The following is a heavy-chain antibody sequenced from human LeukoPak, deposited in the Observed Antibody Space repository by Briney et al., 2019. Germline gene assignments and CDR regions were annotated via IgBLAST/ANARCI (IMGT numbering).Heavy chain of an antibody. J-gene: IGHJ4*02. D-gene: IGHD2/OR15-2a*01. Sequence: GGSLRLSCAASGFTFSSYEMSWVRQAPGKGLEWVSYISSSGSTIYYADSVKGRFTISRDNAKNSLYLQMNSLRAEDTAVYYCARGINRLLSDYWGQGTLVTVSS. CDR2: ISSSGSTI. V-gene: IGHV3-48*03. CDR3: ARGINRLLSDY. CDR1: GFTFSSYE.